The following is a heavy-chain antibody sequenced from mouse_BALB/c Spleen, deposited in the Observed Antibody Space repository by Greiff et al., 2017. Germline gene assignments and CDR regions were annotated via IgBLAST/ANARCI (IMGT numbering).Heavy chain of an antibody. CDR1: GFTFSSYA. J-gene: IGHJ4*01. Sequence: EVMLVESGGGLVKPGGSLKLSCAASGFTFSSYAMSWVRQSPEKRLEWVAEISSGGSYTYYPDTVTGRFTISRDNAKNTLYLEMSSLRSEDTAMYYCARDGGVVADYYAMDYWGQGTSVTVSS. CDR3: ARDGGVVADYYAMDY. D-gene: IGHD1-1*01. CDR2: ISSGGSYT. V-gene: IGHV5-9-4*01.